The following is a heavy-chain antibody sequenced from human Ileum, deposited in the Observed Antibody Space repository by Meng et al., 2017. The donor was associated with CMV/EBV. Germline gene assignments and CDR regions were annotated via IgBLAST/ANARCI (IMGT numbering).Heavy chain of an antibody. CDR1: DGSIRSYY. V-gene: IGHV4-59*01. CDR2: IYYSGST. D-gene: IGHD2-2*01. Sequence: QGQLQDAGPGLVKPSETLSLTCTVSDGSIRSYYWSWIRQPPGKGLEWIGYIYYSGSTNYNPSLKSRVTISVDTSKNQFSLRLSSVTAADTAMYYCARDLGYCSSTSCRNWFDPWGQGTLVTVSS. CDR3: ARDLGYCSSTSCRNWFDP. J-gene: IGHJ5*02.